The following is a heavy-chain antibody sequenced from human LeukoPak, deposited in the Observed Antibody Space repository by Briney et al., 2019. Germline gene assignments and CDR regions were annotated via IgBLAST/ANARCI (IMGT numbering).Heavy chain of an antibody. CDR1: GFTFSSYA. V-gene: IGHV3-30*04. D-gene: IGHD3-10*01. CDR2: ISYDGSNK. Sequence: QPGGSLRLSCAASGFTFSSYAMHWVRQAPGKGLEWVAVISYDGSNKYYADSVKGRFTISRDNSKNTLYLQMNSLRAEDTAVYYCARDDRGFGELPTRDWGQGTLVTVSS. CDR3: ARDDRGFGELPTRD. J-gene: IGHJ4*02.